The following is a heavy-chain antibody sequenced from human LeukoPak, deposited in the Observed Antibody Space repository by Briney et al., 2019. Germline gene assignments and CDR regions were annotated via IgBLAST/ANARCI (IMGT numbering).Heavy chain of an antibody. CDR1: GFTFSRYS. CDR3: ARENHFITVCGVAIRASYYYYYMDV. V-gene: IGHV3-21*01. J-gene: IGHJ6*03. CDR2: IGSGSNYI. Sequence: GGSLRLSCAASGFTFSRYSMTWVRQAPGKGLEWVSSIGSGSNYIFNADSLKERFTISRDNAKNSLFLQMNSLRPEDKAVYYCARENHFITVCGVAIRASYYYYYMDVWGKRTTVTVS. D-gene: IGHD3-3*01.